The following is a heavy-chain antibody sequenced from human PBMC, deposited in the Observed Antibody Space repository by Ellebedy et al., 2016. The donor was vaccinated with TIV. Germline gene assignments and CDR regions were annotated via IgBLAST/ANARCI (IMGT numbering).Heavy chain of an antibody. D-gene: IGHD5-18*01. CDR1: GDSISGGDSH. J-gene: IGHJ4*02. Sequence: SETLSLTXAVSGDSISGGDSHWTWIRQPPGKGLQWIGNLYSTGSTYYNPSLKSRVTISVDTSKNQFSLKLSSVTAADTAVYYCARVRYSYDLDYWGQGTLVTVSS. CDR3: ARVRYSYDLDY. CDR2: LYSTGST. V-gene: IGHV4-30-4*02.